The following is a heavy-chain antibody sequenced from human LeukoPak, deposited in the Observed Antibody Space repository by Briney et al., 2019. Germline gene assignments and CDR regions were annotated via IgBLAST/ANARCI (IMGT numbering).Heavy chain of an antibody. D-gene: IGHD4-17*01. CDR2: IKSKTDGGTT. CDR1: GFTFSNAW. Sequence: PGGSLRLSCAASGFTFSNAWMSWVRQAPGKGLEWVGRIKSKTDGGTTDYAAPVKGRFTISRDDSKNTLYLQMNSLKTEGTAVYYCTTEAVTSYWYFDLWGRGTLVTVSS. V-gene: IGHV3-15*01. J-gene: IGHJ2*01. CDR3: TTEAVTSYWYFDL.